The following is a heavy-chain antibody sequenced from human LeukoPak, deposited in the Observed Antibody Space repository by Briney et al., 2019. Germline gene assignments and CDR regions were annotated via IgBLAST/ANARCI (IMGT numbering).Heavy chain of an antibody. V-gene: IGHV4-30-2*01. CDR3: ARGRGMATILLDY. J-gene: IGHJ4*02. Sequence: SETLSLTCAVSGGSISSGGYSWSWIRQPPGRGLEWIGYIYHSGSTYYNPSLKSRVTISVDRSKNQFSLKLSSVTAADTAVYYCARGRGMATILLDYWGQGTLVTVSS. CDR2: IYHSGST. D-gene: IGHD5-24*01. CDR1: GGSISSGGYS.